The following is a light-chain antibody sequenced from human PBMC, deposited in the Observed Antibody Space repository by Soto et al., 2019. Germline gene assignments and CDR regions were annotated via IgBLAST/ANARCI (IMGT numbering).Light chain of an antibody. CDR2: DVS. CDR3: SSYSRRSTYV. V-gene: IGLV2-14*03. Sequence: QSVLTQPASVSGSPGQSITISCTGTSSDVGGYNYVSWYQQHPGKAPKLIIYDVSYRPSGVSNRFSGSKSGNTASLTISGLQAEDEAYYFCSSYSRRSTYVFGTGTKVTVL. CDR1: SSDVGGYNY. J-gene: IGLJ1*01.